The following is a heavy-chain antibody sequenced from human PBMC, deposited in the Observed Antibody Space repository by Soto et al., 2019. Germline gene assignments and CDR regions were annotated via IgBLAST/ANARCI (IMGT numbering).Heavy chain of an antibody. Sequence: QLVQSGSEVKKPGSSVKVSCQASGGTFSGYVVTLVRQAPGQGLEWMGEFVPLFGTTNYAQRFSGRITITAEESTSTAYMELRTLRSDDTAVYYCATHGLGVSSPPYFDNWGQGTLVNVSS. D-gene: IGHD3-16*01. CDR2: FVPLFGTT. J-gene: IGHJ4*02. CDR1: GGTFSGYV. V-gene: IGHV1-69*01. CDR3: ATHGLGVSSPPYFDN.